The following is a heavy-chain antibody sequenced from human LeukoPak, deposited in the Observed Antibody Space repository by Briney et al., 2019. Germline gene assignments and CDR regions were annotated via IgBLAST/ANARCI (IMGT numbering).Heavy chain of an antibody. CDR3: ARQGFDFWRTSXNAFDI. D-gene: IGHD3-3*01. CDR1: GGSINSNNHY. V-gene: IGHV4-39*01. J-gene: IGHJ3*02. CDR2: IYFSGST. Sequence: SETLSLTCSVSGGSINSNNHYWGWIRQPPGKGLEWIASIYFSGSTYYNPSLKSRVTVSVDTSKNHFSLKLSSVTAADTAVYYCARQGFDFWRTSXNAFDIWGQXTMVXXSS.